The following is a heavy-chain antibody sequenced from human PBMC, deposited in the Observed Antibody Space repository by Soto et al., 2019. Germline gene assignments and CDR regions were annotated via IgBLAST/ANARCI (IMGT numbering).Heavy chain of an antibody. CDR2: ITGSSDYT. CDR3: AREYYYGMDV. Sequence: QVQLVESGGGLVRPGGSLRLSCAAYGFTFSDYYMTWIRQAPGKGLEWVSYITGSSDYTNYADSVKGRFTISRDNVKNSLYLQMNSLRAEDTAVYYCAREYYYGMDVWGQGTTVTVSS. V-gene: IGHV3-11*05. J-gene: IGHJ6*02. CDR1: GFTFSDYY.